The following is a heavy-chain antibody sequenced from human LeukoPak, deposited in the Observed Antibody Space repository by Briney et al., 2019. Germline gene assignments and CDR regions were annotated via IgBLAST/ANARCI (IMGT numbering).Heavy chain of an antibody. V-gene: IGHV6-1*01. D-gene: IGHD3-10*01. CDR1: GDSVSSNSAA. CDR3: ARDPGYGSGSYGFRFDP. Sequence: SQTLSLTCTISGDSVSSNSAAWNWIRQSPSRGLEWLGRTYYRSKWYNDYAVSVKSRITINSDTSKNQFSLQLNSMTPEDTAVYYCARDPGYGSGSYGFRFDPWGQGTLVTVSS. CDR2: TYYRSKWYN. J-gene: IGHJ5*02.